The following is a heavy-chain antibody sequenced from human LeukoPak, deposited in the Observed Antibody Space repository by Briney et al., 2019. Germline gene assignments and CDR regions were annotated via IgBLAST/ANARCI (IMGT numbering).Heavy chain of an antibody. V-gene: IGHV1-2*02. CDR3: ARDRSWIQPSGVAFDI. D-gene: IGHD5-18*01. Sequence: GASVTVSCKASGYTFTGYYMHWVRQAPGQGLEWMGWINPNSGGTNYAQKFQGRVTMTRDTSISTAYMELSRLRSDDTAVYYCARDRSWIQPSGVAFDIWGQGTMVTVSS. CDR1: GYTFTGYY. J-gene: IGHJ3*02. CDR2: INPNSGGT.